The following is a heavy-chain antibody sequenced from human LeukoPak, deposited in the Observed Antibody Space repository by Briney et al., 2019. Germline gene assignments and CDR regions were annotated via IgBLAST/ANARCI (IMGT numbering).Heavy chain of an antibody. CDR3: ARMGGSSWYGDY. Sequence: PSETLSLTCAVFGGSISSGGYSWSWIRQPPGKGLEWIGYIYHSGSAYYNPSLKSRVTISVDRSKNQFPLKLSSVTAADTAVYYCARMGGSSWYGDYWGQGTLVTVSS. J-gene: IGHJ4*02. V-gene: IGHV4-30-2*01. CDR2: IYHSGSA. D-gene: IGHD6-13*01. CDR1: GGSISSGGYS.